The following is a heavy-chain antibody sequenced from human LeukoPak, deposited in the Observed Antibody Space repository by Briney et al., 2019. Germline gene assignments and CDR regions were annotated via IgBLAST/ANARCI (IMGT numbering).Heavy chain of an antibody. CDR2: IIPIFGTA. V-gene: IGHV1-69*13. Sequence: SVKVSCKASGGTFSSYAISWVRQAPGQGLEWMGGIIPIFGTANYAQKFQGRVTITADESTSTAYMELSSLRSEDTAVYYCARGEEMATVNYYYYYGMDVWGQGTTVTVSS. D-gene: IGHD5-24*01. CDR3: ARGEEMATVNYYYYYGMDV. J-gene: IGHJ6*02. CDR1: GGTFSSYA.